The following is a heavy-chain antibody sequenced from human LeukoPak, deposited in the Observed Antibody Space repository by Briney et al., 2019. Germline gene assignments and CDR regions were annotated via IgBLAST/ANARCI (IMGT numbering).Heavy chain of an antibody. Sequence: EASVEVSCKASGYTFTSYGISWVRQAPGQGLEWMGWISAYNGNTNYAQKLQGRVTMTTDTSTSTAYMELRSLRSDDTAVYYCARDAVVVPAAIAGATTNFDYWGQGTLVTVSS. CDR1: GYTFTSYG. J-gene: IGHJ4*02. CDR2: ISAYNGNT. D-gene: IGHD2-2*01. V-gene: IGHV1-18*01. CDR3: ARDAVVVPAAIAGATTNFDY.